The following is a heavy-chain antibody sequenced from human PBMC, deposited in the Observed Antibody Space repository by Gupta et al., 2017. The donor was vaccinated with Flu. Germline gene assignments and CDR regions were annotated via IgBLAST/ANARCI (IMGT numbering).Heavy chain of an antibody. CDR2: IIPIFGTP. CDR1: T. V-gene: IGHV1-69*01. Sequence: TIGGVRQAPGQGLEWMGGIIPIFGTPNYAQKFQGRITITADESTSTAYLDLSSLRSEDTAVYYCARDLGSGTYGWFDSWGQGTLVTVSS. J-gene: IGHJ5*01. CDR3: ARDLGSGTYGWFDS. D-gene: IGHD1-26*01.